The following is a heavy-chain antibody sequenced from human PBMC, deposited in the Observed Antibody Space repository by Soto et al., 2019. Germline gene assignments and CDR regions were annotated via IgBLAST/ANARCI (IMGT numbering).Heavy chain of an antibody. CDR3: ARDSGYSYGRYYFDY. CDR2: IIPIFGTA. CDR1: GGTFSSYA. Sequence: SVKVSCKASGGTFSSYAISWVRQAPGQGLEWMGGIIPIFGTANYAQKFQGRVTITADESTSTAYMELSGLRSEDTAVYYCARDSGYSYGRYYFDYWGQGTLVTVSS. V-gene: IGHV1-69*13. D-gene: IGHD5-18*01. J-gene: IGHJ4*02.